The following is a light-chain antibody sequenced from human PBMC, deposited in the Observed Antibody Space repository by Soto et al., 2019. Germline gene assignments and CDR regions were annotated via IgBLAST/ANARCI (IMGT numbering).Light chain of an antibody. CDR2: EVI. J-gene: IGLJ1*01. CDR3: SSYTSSSTYV. Sequence: QSVLTQRRSVYGCPGQSVTIYCTGTSSVVGSYNRVSWYQQPPGTAPKLMIYEVINRPSGVPDRFSGSKSGNTASLTISGLQAEDEADYYCSSYTSSSTYVFGTGTKVTVL. CDR1: SSVVGSYNR. V-gene: IGLV2-18*02.